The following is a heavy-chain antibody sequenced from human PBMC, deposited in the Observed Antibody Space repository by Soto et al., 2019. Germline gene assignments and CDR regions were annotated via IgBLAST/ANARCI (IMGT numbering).Heavy chain of an antibody. J-gene: IGHJ2*01. Sequence: PSGPLSLTCTVSGDSISSYYWSWIRQPPGKGLEWIGHIYYRGSTNYNPSLKSRVTISVDTSKNQCSLKLSSVTAAYTAVYYGAREHRDSYGPGYFGLWGRGTLVTVSS. CDR3: AREHRDSYGPGYFGL. CDR1: GDSISSYY. V-gene: IGHV4-59*01. CDR2: IYYRGST. D-gene: IGHD5-18*01.